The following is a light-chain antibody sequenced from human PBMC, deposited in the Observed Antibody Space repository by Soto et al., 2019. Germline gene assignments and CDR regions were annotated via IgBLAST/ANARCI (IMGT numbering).Light chain of an antibody. V-gene: IGLV1-44*01. J-gene: IGLJ3*02. Sequence: QSVLTQPPSVSGTPGQRVIISCSGSTSNIGANPVNWYQQLPGTAPKLLIYVSDRSPSGVPDRFSGSKSATSASLAISGLQSADEADYYCASWDDSQSGFGLFGGGTKLTVL. CDR1: TSNIGANP. CDR3: ASWDDSQSGFGL. CDR2: VSD.